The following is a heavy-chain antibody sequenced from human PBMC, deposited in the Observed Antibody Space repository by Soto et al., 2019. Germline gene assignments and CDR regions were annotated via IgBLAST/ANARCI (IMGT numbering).Heavy chain of an antibody. V-gene: IGHV3-33*01. CDR3: ARGSPYGDPLDS. D-gene: IGHD4-17*01. Sequence: GGSLRLSCAASGFTFSSYGMHWVRQAPGKGLEWVAVIWYDGSNKYYADSVKGRFTISRDNSKNTLYLQMNSLRAEDTAVYYCARGSPYGDPLDSWAQGTLVTVSS. J-gene: IGHJ4*02. CDR2: IWYDGSNK. CDR1: GFTFSSYG.